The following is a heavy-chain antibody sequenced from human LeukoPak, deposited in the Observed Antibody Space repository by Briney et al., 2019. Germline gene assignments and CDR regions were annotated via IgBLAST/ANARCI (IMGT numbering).Heavy chain of an antibody. CDR2: IIPIFGTA. D-gene: IGHD3-3*01. Sequence: GASVKVSCKASGGTFGSYAISWVRQAPGRGLEWMGRIIPIFGTANYAQKFQGRVTITTDESTSTAYMELSSLRSEDTAVYYCARDHRDFWSGPNWFDPWGQGTLVTVSS. CDR3: ARDHRDFWSGPNWFDP. J-gene: IGHJ5*02. V-gene: IGHV1-69*05. CDR1: GGTFGSYA.